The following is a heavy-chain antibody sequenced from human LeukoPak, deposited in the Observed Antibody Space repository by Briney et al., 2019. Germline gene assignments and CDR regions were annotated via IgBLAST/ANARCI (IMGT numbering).Heavy chain of an antibody. CDR3: ATYCSSTSCYTVDAFDI. CDR2: IYYSGST. CDR1: GGSISSGDYY. D-gene: IGHD2-2*02. V-gene: IGHV4-30-4*01. J-gene: IGHJ3*02. Sequence: SQTLSLTCTVSGGSISSGDYYRSWIRQPPGKGLEWIGYIYYSGSTYYNPSLKSRVTISVDTSKNQFSLKLSSVTAADTAVYCCATYCSSTSCYTVDAFDIWGQGTMVTVSS.